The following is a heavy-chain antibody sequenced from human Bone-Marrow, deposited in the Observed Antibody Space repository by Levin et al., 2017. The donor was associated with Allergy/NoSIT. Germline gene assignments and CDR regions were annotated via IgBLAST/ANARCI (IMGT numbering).Heavy chain of an antibody. V-gene: IGHV4-59*08. CDR2: IYYSGST. Sequence: SETLSLTCTVTGDSISSHYWSWVRQPPGKGLEWIGYIYYSGSTNYNPSLKSRVTISVDTSKNQFSLRLTSVTAADTAFYYCAGEGGYCSSTTCYSRGGLRYWGQGTLVTVSS. J-gene: IGHJ4*02. CDR1: GDSISSHY. D-gene: IGHD2-2*02. CDR3: AGEGGYCSSTTCYSRGGLRY.